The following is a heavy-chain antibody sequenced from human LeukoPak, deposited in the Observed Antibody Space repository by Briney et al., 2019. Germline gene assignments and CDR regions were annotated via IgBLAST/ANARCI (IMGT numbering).Heavy chain of an antibody. CDR2: ISGTGFTT. J-gene: IGHJ5*02. V-gene: IGHV3-23*01. CDR1: GFTFNSYA. Sequence: PGGSLRLSCAASGFTFNSYAMNWVRQAPGMGLEWVSTISGTGFTTYYAESLKGRFTISRDNSRDTLYLQMNSLRAEDTAVYYCAKDQSFDPRGQGTLVTVSS. CDR3: AKDQSFDP.